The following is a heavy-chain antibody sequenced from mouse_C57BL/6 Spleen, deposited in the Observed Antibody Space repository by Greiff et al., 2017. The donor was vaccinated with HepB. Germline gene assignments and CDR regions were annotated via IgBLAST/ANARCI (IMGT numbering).Heavy chain of an antibody. Sequence: EVKLVESGGGLVKPGASLKLSCAASGFTFSSYTMSWVRQTPEKRLEWVATISGGGGNTYYHDSVKGRFTISRDNAKNTLYLQMISLRSEDSALYYCARYYEYDSAFAYWGQGTLVTVSA. D-gene: IGHD2-4*01. CDR1: GFTFSSYT. CDR2: ISGGGGNT. V-gene: IGHV5-9*01. J-gene: IGHJ3*01. CDR3: ARYYEYDSAFAY.